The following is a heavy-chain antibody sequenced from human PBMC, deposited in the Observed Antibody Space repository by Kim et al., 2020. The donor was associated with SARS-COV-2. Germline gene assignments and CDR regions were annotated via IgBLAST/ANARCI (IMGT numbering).Heavy chain of an antibody. CDR2: INAGNGNT. D-gene: IGHD3-10*01. CDR1: GYTFTSYA. CDR3: AIDPRTKNYYGSGSYYNDYYYYGMDV. Sequence: ASVKVSCKASGYTFTSYAMHWVRQAPGQRLEWMGWINAGNGNTKYSQKFQGRVTITRDTSASTAYMELSSLRSEDTAVYYCAIDPRTKNYYGSGSYYNDYYYYGMDVWGQGTTVTVSS. J-gene: IGHJ6*02. V-gene: IGHV1-3*01.